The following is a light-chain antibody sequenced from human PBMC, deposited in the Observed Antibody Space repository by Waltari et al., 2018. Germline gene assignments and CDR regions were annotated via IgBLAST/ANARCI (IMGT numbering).Light chain of an antibody. CDR3: QNYDDAPWS. V-gene: IGKV1-27*01. Sequence: DIQMTQSPSSLSASVGDRVTITCRASQDINKYVVWYQQKPGKVPKVLIYAAPTLQSGVPSRFSGSGSGTYFTLTISSLQPEDVGTYYCQNYDDAPWSFVQGTKVEIK. CDR1: QDINKY. J-gene: IGKJ1*01. CDR2: AAP.